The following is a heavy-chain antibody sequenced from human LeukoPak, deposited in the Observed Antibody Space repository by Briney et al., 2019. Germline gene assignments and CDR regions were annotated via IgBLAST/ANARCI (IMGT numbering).Heavy chain of an antibody. J-gene: IGHJ6*02. CDR2: IRSKAYGGTT. CDR1: GFTFGDYA. CDR3: TRDSRILDV. D-gene: IGHD2-15*01. Sequence: PGRSLRLSCTASGFTFGDYAMSWVRQAPGKGLEWVGFIRSKAYGGTTEYAASVKGRFTISRDDSKSIAYLQMNSLKTEDTAVYYYTRDSRILDVWGQGTTVTVSS. V-gene: IGHV3-49*04.